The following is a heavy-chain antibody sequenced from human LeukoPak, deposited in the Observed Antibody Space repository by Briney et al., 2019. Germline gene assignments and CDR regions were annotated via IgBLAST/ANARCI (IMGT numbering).Heavy chain of an antibody. J-gene: IGHJ4*02. CDR2: ISYDGTNK. Sequence: GGSLRLSCAASGFTFISYAMHWVRQAPGKGLEWVAVISYDGTNKFYADSVKGRFTVSRDNSKNTLYLQMNSLRAEDTAVYYCARGPRYSSSWPFDYWGQGTLVTVSS. CDR3: ARGPRYSSSWPFDY. D-gene: IGHD6-13*01. CDR1: GFTFISYA. V-gene: IGHV3-30-3*01.